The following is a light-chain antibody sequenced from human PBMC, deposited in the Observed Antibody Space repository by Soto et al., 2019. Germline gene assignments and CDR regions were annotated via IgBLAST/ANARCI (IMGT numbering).Light chain of an antibody. CDR3: QQYNSYST. V-gene: IGKV1-5*01. CDR2: DAS. J-gene: IGKJ1*01. Sequence: DIQRTQSPSTRSASVGDRVTITCRASQSISSWLAWYQPKPGKAPNLLIYDASSLESGVPSRFSGSGSGTEFTLTISSLQPDDFATYYCQQYNSYSTFGQGTKV. CDR1: QSISSW.